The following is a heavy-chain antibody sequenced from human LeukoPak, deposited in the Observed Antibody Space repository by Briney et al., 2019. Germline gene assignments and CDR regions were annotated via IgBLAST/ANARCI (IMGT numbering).Heavy chain of an antibody. CDR2: INPNSGGT. V-gene: IGHV1-2*02. D-gene: IGHD4-17*01. CDR1: GYTLTSYY. CDR3: ARVYENDYGDHYYFDY. J-gene: IGHJ4*02. Sequence: ASVKVSCKASGYTLTSYYMRWVRQSPGQGLEWMGWINPNSGGTNYAQKFQGRVTMTRDTSISTAYMELSRLRSDDTAVYYCARVYENDYGDHYYFDYWGQGTLVTVSS.